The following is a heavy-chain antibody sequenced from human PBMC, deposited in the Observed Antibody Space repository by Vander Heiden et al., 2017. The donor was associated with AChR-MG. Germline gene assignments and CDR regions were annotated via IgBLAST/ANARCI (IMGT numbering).Heavy chain of an antibody. CDR1: GGTFSSYA. CDR3: ARDTGTGGGSYGSTDPFDY. D-gene: IGHD1-26*01. CDR2: IIPIFGTA. V-gene: IGHV1-69*01. Sequence: QVQLVQSGAEVKKPGSSVKVSCKASGGTFSSYAISWVRRAPGQGLEWMGGIIPIFGTANYAQKFQGRVTITADESTSTAYMELSSLRSEDTAVYYCARDTGTGGGSYGSTDPFDYWGQGTLVTVSS. J-gene: IGHJ4*02.